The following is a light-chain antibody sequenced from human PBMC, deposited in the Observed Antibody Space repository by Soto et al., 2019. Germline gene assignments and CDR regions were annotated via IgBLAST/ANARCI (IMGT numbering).Light chain of an antibody. Sequence: EVVMTQSPATLSVSPGEGATLSCRASQSVSSKLAWYQQKPGQAPRLLIYGASTRATGIPARFSGSESGTEFALTISSLQSEDFTVYYCQQYDNWPFTFGPGTKVDIK. CDR2: GAS. J-gene: IGKJ3*01. CDR3: QQYDNWPFT. V-gene: IGKV3-15*01. CDR1: QSVSSK.